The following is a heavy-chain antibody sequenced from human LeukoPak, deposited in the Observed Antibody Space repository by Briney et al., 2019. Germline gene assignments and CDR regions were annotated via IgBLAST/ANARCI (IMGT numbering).Heavy chain of an antibody. Sequence: PGGSLRLSCAASGFTFDDYGMSWVRQAPAKGLEWVSGINWNGGSTGYADSVKGRFTISRDNAKNSLYLQMNSLRAEDTAVYYCATSLPGGYCSSTSCYKAAFDIWGQGTMVTVSS. D-gene: IGHD2-2*02. CDR3: ATSLPGGYCSSTSCYKAAFDI. V-gene: IGHV3-20*04. J-gene: IGHJ3*02. CDR2: INWNGGST. CDR1: GFTFDDYG.